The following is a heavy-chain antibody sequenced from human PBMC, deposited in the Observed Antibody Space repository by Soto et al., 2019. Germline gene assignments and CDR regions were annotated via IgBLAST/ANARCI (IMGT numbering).Heavy chain of an antibody. CDR2: IYHSGST. J-gene: IGHJ4*02. V-gene: IGHV4-38-2*02. Sequence: SETLSLTCAVSGYSISSGYYWGWIWQPPGKGLEWIGSIYHSGSTYYNPSLKSRVTISVDTSKNQFSLKLSSVTAADTAVYYCARDSRDCSGGSCYASLFDYWGQGTLVTVSS. D-gene: IGHD2-15*01. CDR3: ARDSRDCSGGSCYASLFDY. CDR1: GYSISSGYY.